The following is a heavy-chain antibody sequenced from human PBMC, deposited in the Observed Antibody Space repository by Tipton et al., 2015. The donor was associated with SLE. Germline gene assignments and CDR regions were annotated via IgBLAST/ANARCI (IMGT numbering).Heavy chain of an antibody. CDR2: IYYSGST. CDR1: GGSISSSSYY. J-gene: IGHJ3*02. Sequence: TLSLTCTVSGGSISSSSYYWGWIRQPPGKGLEWIGSIYYSGSTYYNPSLKSRVTISVDTSKNQFSLKLSSVTAADTAVYYCARVFFIVSAVQRAAFDIWGQGTMVTVSS. V-gene: IGHV4-39*07. CDR3: ARVFFIVSAVQRAAFDI. D-gene: IGHD6-25*01.